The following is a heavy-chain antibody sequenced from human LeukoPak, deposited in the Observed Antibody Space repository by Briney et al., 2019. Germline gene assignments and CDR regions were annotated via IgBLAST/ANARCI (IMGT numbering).Heavy chain of an antibody. Sequence: GGSLRLSCAASGFTFSSYEMNWVRQAPGKGLEWVSYISSRGSTIYYADSVKGRFTISRDNAKNSLYLQMNSLRAEDTAVYYCARIAGRPRDYWGQGTLVTVSS. CDR3: ARIAGRPRDY. D-gene: IGHD2-21*01. J-gene: IGHJ4*02. CDR2: ISSRGSTI. CDR1: GFTFSSYE. V-gene: IGHV3-48*03.